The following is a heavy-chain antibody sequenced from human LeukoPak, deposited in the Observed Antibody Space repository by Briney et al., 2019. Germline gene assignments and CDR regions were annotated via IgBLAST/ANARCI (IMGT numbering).Heavy chain of an antibody. J-gene: IGHJ4*02. CDR1: GGSINGYS. CDR2: IYTSGSP. D-gene: IGHD6-19*01. CDR3: ARVSPITLAGLDY. V-gene: IGHV4-4*07. Sequence: SETLSPTCTVSGGSINGYSWSWIRQPAGKGLEWIGRIYTSGSPNYNPSLKSRVTMSVDTSKNQFSLKLSSVTAADTAVYYCARVSPITLAGLDYWGQGTLVTVSS.